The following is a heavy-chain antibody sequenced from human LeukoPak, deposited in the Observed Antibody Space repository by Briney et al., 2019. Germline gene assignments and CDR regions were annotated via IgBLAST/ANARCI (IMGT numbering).Heavy chain of an antibody. J-gene: IGHJ4*02. Sequence: GGSLRLSCAASGFTFKTYWMYWVRQAPGKGLVWVSRINGDGRTTSYADSVKGRFTISRDNAKNTLYLQMNSLRAEDTAVYYCARGIYAADDFWGQGTLVTVSS. CDR3: ARGIYAADDF. CDR2: INGDGRTT. D-gene: IGHD2/OR15-2a*01. CDR1: GFTFKTYW. V-gene: IGHV3-74*01.